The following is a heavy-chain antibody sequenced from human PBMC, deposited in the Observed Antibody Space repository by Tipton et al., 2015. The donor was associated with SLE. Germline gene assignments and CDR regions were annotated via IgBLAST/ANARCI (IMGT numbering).Heavy chain of an antibody. CDR2: MYYIGNT. J-gene: IGHJ4*02. V-gene: IGHV4-39*07. D-gene: IGHD4-17*01. CDR1: GGSISNSSFY. CDR3: ARDSHTDYGDFYVDS. Sequence: TLSLTCTVSGGSISNSSFYWGWIRQPPGKGLEWIGSMYYIGNTYDNPSLKSRVTISLDTSKNQFSLNLDSMTAADTAVYYCARDSHTDYGDFYVDSWGQGTLVTVSS.